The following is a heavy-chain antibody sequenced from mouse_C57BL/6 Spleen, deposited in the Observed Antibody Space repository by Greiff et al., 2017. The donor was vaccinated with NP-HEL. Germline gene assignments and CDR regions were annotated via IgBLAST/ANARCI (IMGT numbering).Heavy chain of an antibody. J-gene: IGHJ3*01. D-gene: IGHD1-1*01. V-gene: IGHV1-63*01. CDR3: AREGNYGSSALAY. Sequence: VQLQQSGAELVRPGTSVKMSCKASGYTFTNYWIGWAKQRPGHGLEWIGDIYPGGGYTNYNEKFKGKATLTADKSSSTAYMQFSSLTSEDSAIYYCAREGNYGSSALAYWGQGTLVTVSA. CDR2: IYPGGGYT. CDR1: GYTFTNYW.